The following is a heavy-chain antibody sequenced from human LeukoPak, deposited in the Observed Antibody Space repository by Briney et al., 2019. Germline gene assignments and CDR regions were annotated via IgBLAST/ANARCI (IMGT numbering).Heavy chain of an antibody. CDR2: ISSSSSTI. Sequence: GGSLILSCAASGFTFSSYSMNWVRQAPGEVLEWVSYISSSSSTIYYADSVKGRFTISRDNAKNSLYLQMNSLRAEDTAVYYCARDRFRYSSGWYMGFDPWGQGTLVTVSS. CDR3: ARDRFRYSSGWYMGFDP. CDR1: GFTFSSYS. V-gene: IGHV3-48*01. D-gene: IGHD6-19*01. J-gene: IGHJ5*02.